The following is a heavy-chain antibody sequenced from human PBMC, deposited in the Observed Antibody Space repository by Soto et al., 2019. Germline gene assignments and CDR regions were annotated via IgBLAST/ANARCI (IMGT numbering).Heavy chain of an antibody. J-gene: IGHJ5*02. CDR1: GFTFRNYG. V-gene: IGHV3-23*01. Sequence: EVQLLESGGGLVQPGGSLRLSCAISGFTFRNYGMSWFRQTPGKGLEWVSGISGSGGSTYYADSVKGRFTISRDNSTNTLDLQMNSLRDDDTAVYYCAKGGLQWFGDYKGFHSDLWGQGTLVTVSS. CDR3: AKGGLQWFGDYKGFHSDL. CDR2: ISGSGGST. D-gene: IGHD3-10*01.